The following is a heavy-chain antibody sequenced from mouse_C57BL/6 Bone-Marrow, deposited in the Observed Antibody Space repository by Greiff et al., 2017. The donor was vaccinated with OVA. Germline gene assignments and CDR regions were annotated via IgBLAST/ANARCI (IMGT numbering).Heavy chain of an antibody. D-gene: IGHD1-1*01. CDR1: GYTFTDYY. CDR3: ARPLDYYGSSYWYFDV. CDR2: INPNNGGT. J-gene: IGHJ1*03. V-gene: IGHV1-26*01. Sequence: VQLQQSGPELVKPGASVKISCKASGYTFTDYYMNWVKRSHGKSLEWIGDINPNNGGTSYNQKFKGKATVTVDKSSSTAYMELRSLTSEDSAVYYCARPLDYYGSSYWYFDVWGTGTTVTVSS.